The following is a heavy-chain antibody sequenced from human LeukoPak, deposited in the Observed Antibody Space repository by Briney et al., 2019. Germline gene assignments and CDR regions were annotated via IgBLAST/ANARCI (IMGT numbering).Heavy chain of an antibody. CDR3: ARGSFRSTVVVTAFYYFDY. J-gene: IGHJ4*02. D-gene: IGHD2-21*02. CDR2: INHSGST. Sequence: SETLSLSCAVYGGSFSGYYWSWIRQPPGKGLEWIGEINHSGSTNYNPSLKSRVTISVDTSKNQFSLKLSSVTAADTAVYYCARGSFRSTVVVTAFYYFDYWGQGTLVTVSS. V-gene: IGHV4-34*01. CDR1: GGSFSGYY.